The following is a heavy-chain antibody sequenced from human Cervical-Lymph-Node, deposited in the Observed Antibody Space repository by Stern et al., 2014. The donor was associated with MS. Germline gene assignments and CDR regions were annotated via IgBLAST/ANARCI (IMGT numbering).Heavy chain of an antibody. J-gene: IGHJ4*02. CDR2: FIHIFGTT. Sequence: VQLVQSGAEVKKPGSSVKVSCKASGCTFSSYAISWVRQAPGQGLEWVGGFIHIFGTTNYAQKFHGRVTITADESTTTAYMELSSLRSEDTAVYYCAKGAAGSWLGDYWGQGTLVTVSS. V-gene: IGHV1-69*01. CDR3: AKGAAGSWLGDY. CDR1: GCTFSSYA. D-gene: IGHD6-13*01.